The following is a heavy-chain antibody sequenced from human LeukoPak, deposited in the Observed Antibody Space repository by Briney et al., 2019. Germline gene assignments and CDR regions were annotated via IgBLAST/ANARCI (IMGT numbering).Heavy chain of an antibody. Sequence: SETPSLTCNVSGASISDYYWSWIRQPPGKGLEWIGDIHDSRSTNYNPSLKSRVTVSLDTPKKQFSLKLNFVTAADTAVYYCARGPTASDLDGTGYWGQGTLVTVSS. CDR2: IHDSRST. CDR1: GASISDYY. D-gene: IGHD3/OR15-3a*01. V-gene: IGHV4-59*01. J-gene: IGHJ4*02. CDR3: ARGPTASDLDGTGY.